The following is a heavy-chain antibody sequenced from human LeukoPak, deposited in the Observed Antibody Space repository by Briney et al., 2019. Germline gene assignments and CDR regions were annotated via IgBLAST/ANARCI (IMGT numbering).Heavy chain of an antibody. CDR3: AREGGSSSSEVY. J-gene: IGHJ4*02. CDR2: IYYSGST. D-gene: IGHD6-6*01. V-gene: IGHV4-39*07. Sequence: PSEALSLTCTVSGGSISSSSYYWGWIRQPPGTGLEWIGNIYYSGSTYSNPSLKSRVTISVDTSKNQFSLKLSSVTAADTAVYYCAREGGSSSSEVYWGQGTLVTVSS. CDR1: GGSISSSSYY.